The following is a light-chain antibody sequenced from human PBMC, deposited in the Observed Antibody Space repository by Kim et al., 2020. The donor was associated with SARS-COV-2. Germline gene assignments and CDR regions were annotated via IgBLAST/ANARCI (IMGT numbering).Light chain of an antibody. CDR2: GAS. J-gene: IGKJ1*01. V-gene: IGKV1-NL1*01. CDR1: QAIDKS. CDR3: QQSYGTPWT. Sequence: DIQMTQSPSSLSASVGDRVIITCRASQAIDKSLAWYQQTPGKAPKLLLYGASTLQSGVPSRFSGSGSGADYTLTISDLQPEDLATYYCQQSYGTPWTFGLGTKVDIK.